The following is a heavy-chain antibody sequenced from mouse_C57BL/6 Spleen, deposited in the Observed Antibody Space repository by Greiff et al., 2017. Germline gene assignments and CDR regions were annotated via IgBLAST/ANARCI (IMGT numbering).Heavy chain of an antibody. D-gene: IGHD4-1*01. V-gene: IGHV1-59*01. CDR2: IDPSDSYT. J-gene: IGHJ4*01. CDR3: ARRAGTEYYYAMDY. CDR1: GYTFTRYW. Sequence: QVQLQQPGAELVRPGTSVKLSCKASGYTFTRYWMHWVKQRPGQGLEWIGVIDPSDSYTNYNQKFKGKATLTVDTSSSTAYMQLSSLTSEDSAVYYCARRAGTEYYYAMDYWGQGTSVTVSS.